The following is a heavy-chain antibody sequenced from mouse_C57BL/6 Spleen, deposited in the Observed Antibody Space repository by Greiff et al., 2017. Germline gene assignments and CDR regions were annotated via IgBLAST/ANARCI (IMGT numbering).Heavy chain of an antibody. J-gene: IGHJ4*01. Sequence: QVQLQQSGAELARPGASVKLSCKASGYTFTSYGISWVKQRTGQGLEWIGEIYPRSGNTYYNEKFKGKATLTADKSSSTAYMELRSLTSEDSAVYFCARADYGSRGGYAMDYWGQGTSVTVSS. CDR1: GYTFTSYG. CDR2: IYPRSGNT. CDR3: ARADYGSRGGYAMDY. D-gene: IGHD1-1*01. V-gene: IGHV1-81*01.